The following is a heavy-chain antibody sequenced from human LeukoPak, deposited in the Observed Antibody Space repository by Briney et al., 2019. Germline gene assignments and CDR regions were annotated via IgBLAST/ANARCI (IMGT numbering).Heavy chain of an antibody. D-gene: IGHD6-13*01. Sequence: PSETLSLTCTVSGGSISSGSYYWSWIRQPAGKGLEWIGRTYTSGSTNYNPSLKSRVTISVDTSKNQSPLKLSSVTAADTAVYYCARGAAAGDYWGQGTLVTVSS. V-gene: IGHV4-61*02. J-gene: IGHJ4*02. CDR1: GGSISSGSYY. CDR2: TYTSGST. CDR3: ARGAAAGDY.